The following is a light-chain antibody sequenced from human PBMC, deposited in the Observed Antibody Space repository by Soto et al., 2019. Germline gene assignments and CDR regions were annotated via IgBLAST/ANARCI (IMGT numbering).Light chain of an antibody. J-gene: IGKJ2*02. CDR1: QGISTY. CDR2: DAS. CDR3: QQRNDWRRTCT. V-gene: IGKV3D-11*01. Sequence: EVVLTQSPVTLSLSPGERATLSCRASQGISTYLACYQHQPGRAPRLLIYDASNSATGIPARFSGSGCGTDLDLTISILGPEDVAVDYCQQRNDWRRTCTFGQGTKLEIK.